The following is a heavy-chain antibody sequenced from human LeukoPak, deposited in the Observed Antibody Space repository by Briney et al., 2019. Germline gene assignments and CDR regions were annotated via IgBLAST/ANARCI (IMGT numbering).Heavy chain of an antibody. V-gene: IGHV4-30-4*01. J-gene: IGHJ4*02. D-gene: IGHD5-18*01. Sequence: PSETLSLTCTVSGGSISSGDYYWSWIRQPPGKGLEWIGYIYYSGSTYYNPSLKSRVTISVDTSKNQFSLKLSSVTAADTAVYYCARDLVDTAMVDYWGQGTLVTVSS. CDR1: GGSISSGDYY. CDR2: IYYSGST. CDR3: ARDLVDTAMVDY.